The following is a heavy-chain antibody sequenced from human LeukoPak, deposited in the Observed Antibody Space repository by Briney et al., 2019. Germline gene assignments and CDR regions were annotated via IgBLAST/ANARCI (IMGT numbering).Heavy chain of an antibody. CDR2: IYYSGST. D-gene: IGHD6-13*01. V-gene: IGHV4-59*01. Sequence: SETLSLTCTVSGGSISSYYWSWIRQPPGKGLEWIGYIYYSGSTNYNPSLKSRVTISVDTSKNQFSLKLSSVTAADTAVYYCARARYSSSWYVYYYYYMDVWGKGTTVTVSS. J-gene: IGHJ6*03. CDR3: ARARYSSSWYVYYYYYMDV. CDR1: GGSISSYY.